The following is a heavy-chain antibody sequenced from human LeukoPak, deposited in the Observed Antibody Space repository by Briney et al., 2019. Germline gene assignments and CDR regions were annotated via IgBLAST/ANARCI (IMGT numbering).Heavy chain of an antibody. V-gene: IGHV3-7*03. J-gene: IGHJ4*02. CDR2: IKLDGSEK. Sequence: GGSLRLSCVASGFTFGKYWMSWVRQAPGKGLEWVANIKLDGSEKNYVNSVKGRFTISRDNTKNSLYLQMNGLRAEDTAVFYCARDQYDTWSRRGNFDSWGQGTLVIVSS. CDR1: GFTFGKYW. D-gene: IGHD3-3*01. CDR3: ARDQYDTWSRRGNFDS.